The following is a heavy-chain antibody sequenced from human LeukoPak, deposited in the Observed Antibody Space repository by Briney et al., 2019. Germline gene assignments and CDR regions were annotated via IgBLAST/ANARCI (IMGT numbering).Heavy chain of an antibody. CDR3: ARENYYDSGSYSYWYFDL. CDR2: ISSSSSYI. V-gene: IGHV3-21*05. Sequence: PGGSLRLSCGASGFTFSRYSMNWVRQAPGKGLEWVSYISSSSSYIYYADSVKGRFTISRDNAKKSLYLQMNSLRAEDTAVYYCARENYYDSGSYSYWYFDLWGRGTLVTVSS. D-gene: IGHD3-10*01. J-gene: IGHJ2*01. CDR1: GFTFSRYS.